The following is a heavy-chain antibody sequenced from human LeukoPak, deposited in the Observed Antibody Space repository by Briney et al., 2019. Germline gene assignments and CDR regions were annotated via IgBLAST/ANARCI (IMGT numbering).Heavy chain of an antibody. J-gene: IGHJ4*02. CDR3: AREFVYYDILTGYLYYFDY. Sequence: GGSLRLSCAASGFTFSSYSMNWVRQAPGEGLEWVSSISSSSSYIYYADSVKGRFTISRDNAKNSLYLQMNSLRAEDTAVYYCAREFVYYDILTGYLYYFDYWGQGTLVTVSS. D-gene: IGHD3-9*01. V-gene: IGHV3-21*01. CDR1: GFTFSSYS. CDR2: ISSSSSYI.